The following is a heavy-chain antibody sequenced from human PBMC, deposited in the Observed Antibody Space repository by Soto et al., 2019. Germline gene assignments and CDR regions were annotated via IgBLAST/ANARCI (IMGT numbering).Heavy chain of an antibody. Sequence: ASETLSLTCTVSGGSISSYYWSWIRQPAGKGLEWIGRIYTSGSTNYNPSLKSRVTMSVDTPKNQFSLKLSSVTAEDTAVYYCASTGSSSWFRDYWGQGTLVTVSS. J-gene: IGHJ4*02. V-gene: IGHV4-4*07. CDR2: IYTSGST. CDR3: ASTGSSSWFRDY. CDR1: GGSISSYY. D-gene: IGHD6-13*01.